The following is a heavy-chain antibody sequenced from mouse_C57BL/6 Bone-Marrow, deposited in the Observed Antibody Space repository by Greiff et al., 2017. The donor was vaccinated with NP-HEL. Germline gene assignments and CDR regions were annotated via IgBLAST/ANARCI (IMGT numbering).Heavy chain of an antibody. D-gene: IGHD2-5*01. V-gene: IGHV1-55*01. CDR2: IYPGSGST. CDR1: GYTFTSYW. Sequence: QVHVKQPGAELVKPGASVKMSCKASGYTFTSYWITWVKQRPGQGLEWIGDIYPGSGSTNYNEKFKSKATLTVDTSSSTAYMQLSSLTSEDSAVYYCARRYSNSFAYWGQGTLVTVSA. J-gene: IGHJ3*01. CDR3: ARRYSNSFAY.